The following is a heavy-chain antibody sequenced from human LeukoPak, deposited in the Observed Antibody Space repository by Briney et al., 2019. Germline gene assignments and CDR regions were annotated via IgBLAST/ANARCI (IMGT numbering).Heavy chain of an antibody. CDR3: ARPQLGILVD. CDR2: INPGGGSA. Sequence: ASVKVSCKASGYILTSYNMHWVRQAPGQGLEWMGIINPGGGSASYAPKFQGRITMTRDMSTSTVYMELSSLTSEDTAVYYCARPQLGILVDWGQGTLVTVSS. D-gene: IGHD7-27*01. J-gene: IGHJ4*02. CDR1: GYILTSYN. V-gene: IGHV1-46*01.